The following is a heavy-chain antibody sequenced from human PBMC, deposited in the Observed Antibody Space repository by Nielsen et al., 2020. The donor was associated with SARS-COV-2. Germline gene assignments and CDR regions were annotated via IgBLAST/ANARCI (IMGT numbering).Heavy chain of an antibody. CDR1: GFIFTSYA. J-gene: IGHJ4*02. D-gene: IGHD3-22*01. CDR2: IYGDGSST. V-gene: IGHV3-23*03. CDR3: AKAHYDSSGYYYPYFDY. Sequence: LSLTCAASGFIFTSYAMSWVRQAPGKGLEWVSVIYGDGSSTYYADSVKGRFTISRDNSKNTLYLQMNSLRAEDTAVYYCAKAHYDSSGYYYPYFDYWGQGTLVTVSS.